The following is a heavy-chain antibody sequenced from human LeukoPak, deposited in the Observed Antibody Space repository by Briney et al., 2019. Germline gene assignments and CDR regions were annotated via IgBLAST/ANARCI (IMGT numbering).Heavy chain of an antibody. Sequence: GASVKVSCKASGYTFTSYDINWVRQATGQGLEWMGWMNPNSGNTGYAQKFQGRVTITRNTSISTAYIELSSLRSEDTAVYYCYPLWFGDFPSAFDIWAQGTMAPVSS. CDR2: MNPNSGNT. V-gene: IGHV1-8*03. CDR3: YPLWFGDFPSAFDI. D-gene: IGHD3-10*01. J-gene: IGHJ3*02. CDR1: GYTFTSYD.